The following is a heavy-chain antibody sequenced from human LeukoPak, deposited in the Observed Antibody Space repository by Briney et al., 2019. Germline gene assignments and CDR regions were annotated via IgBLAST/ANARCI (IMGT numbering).Heavy chain of an antibody. Sequence: SQTLSLTCTVSGGSISSGDYFWSWIRQPPGKGLEWIGYIHYSGSTNYNPSLKSRVTISVDTSKNQFSLKLSSVTAADTAVYYCARIPRIAAAVNDAFDIWGQGTMVTVSS. CDR2: IHYSGST. J-gene: IGHJ3*02. V-gene: IGHV4-30-4*01. D-gene: IGHD6-13*01. CDR1: GGSISSGDYF. CDR3: ARIPRIAAAVNDAFDI.